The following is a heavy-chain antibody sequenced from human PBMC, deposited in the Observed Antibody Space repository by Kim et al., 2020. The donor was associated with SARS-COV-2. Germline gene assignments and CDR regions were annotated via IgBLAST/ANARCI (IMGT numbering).Heavy chain of an antibody. D-gene: IGHD3-10*01. J-gene: IGHJ4*01. V-gene: IGHV4-39*01. CDR2: IYYSGST. CDR1: GGSISSSSYY. Sequence: SETLSLTCTVSGGSISSSSYYWGWIRQPPGKGLEWIGSIYYSGSTYYNPSLKSRVTISVDTSKNQFSLKLSSVTAADTAVYYCASQIQWFGGLLDDYWG. CDR3: ASQIQWFGGLLDDY.